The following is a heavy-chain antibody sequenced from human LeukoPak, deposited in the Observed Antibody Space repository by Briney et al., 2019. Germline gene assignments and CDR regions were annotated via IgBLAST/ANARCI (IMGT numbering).Heavy chain of an antibody. CDR1: GFTFSSFA. D-gene: IGHD2-2*01. Sequence: PGGSLRLSCAASGFTFSSFAMHWVRQAPAKGLEWEAVISYDGTKKYYADSVKGRFTISRDNPNDTLYLQMNSLRAEDAAVYYCARAYCSSTSCYAPDYWGQGTLVTVSS. J-gene: IGHJ4*02. V-gene: IGHV3-30*04. CDR2: ISYDGTKK. CDR3: ARAYCSSTSCYAPDY.